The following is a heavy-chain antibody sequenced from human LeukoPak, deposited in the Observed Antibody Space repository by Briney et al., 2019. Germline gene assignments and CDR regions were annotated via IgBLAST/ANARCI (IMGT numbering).Heavy chain of an antibody. V-gene: IGHV1-8*01. J-gene: IGHJ6*02. CDR1: GYTFTSYD. Sequence: ASVKVSCKASGYTFTSYDINWVRQATGQGLEWMGWMNPNSGNTGYAQKFQGRVTMTRNTSISTAYMELSSLRSEDTAVYYCARVTYYYGSGSQLWGFYYYYGMDVWGQGTTVTVSS. CDR3: ARVTYYYGSGSQLWGFYYYYGMDV. CDR2: MNPNSGNT. D-gene: IGHD3-10*01.